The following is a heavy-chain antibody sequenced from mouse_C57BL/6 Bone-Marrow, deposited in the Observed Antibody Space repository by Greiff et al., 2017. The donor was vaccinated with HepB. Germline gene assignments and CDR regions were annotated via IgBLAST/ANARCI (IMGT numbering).Heavy chain of an antibody. J-gene: IGHJ3*01. D-gene: IGHD2-3*01. CDR3: TRGGWLLRGFAY. CDR2: IDPETGGT. CDR1: GYTFTDYE. Sequence: VQLQQSGAELVRPGASVTLSCKASGYTFTDYEMHWVKQTPVHGLEWIGAIDPETGGTAYNQKSKGKAILTADKSSSTAYMELRSLTSEDSAVYYCTRGGWLLRGFAYWGQGTLVTVSA. V-gene: IGHV1-15*01.